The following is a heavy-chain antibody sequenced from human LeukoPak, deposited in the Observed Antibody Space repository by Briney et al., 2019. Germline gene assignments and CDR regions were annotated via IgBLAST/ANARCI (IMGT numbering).Heavy chain of an antibody. CDR1: GGSISSYY. D-gene: IGHD3-9*01. CDR3: ARGGRYFDCLFDFDY. J-gene: IGHJ4*02. V-gene: IGHV4-59*01. Sequence: SETLSLTCTVSGGSISSYYWSWIRQPPGKGLEWIGYIYYSGSTNYNPSLKSRVTISVDTSKNQFSLKLSSVTAADTAVYYCARGGRYFDCLFDFDYWGQGTLVTVSS. CDR2: IYYSGST.